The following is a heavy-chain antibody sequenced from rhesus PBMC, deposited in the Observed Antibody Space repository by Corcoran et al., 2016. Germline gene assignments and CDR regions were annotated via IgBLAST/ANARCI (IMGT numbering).Heavy chain of an antibody. CDR3: AADTAGILLETRLDV. V-gene: IGHV4-80*01. D-gene: IGHD1-1*01. CDR1: GASISSYW. Sequence: QVQLQESGPGLVKPSETLSLTCAVSGASISSYWWSWVRPPPGKGLEWIGDIMGNRGMTYDSHSLKSRVTISQDTSKNQFSLRLTSLTAADTAIYYCAADTAGILLETRLDVWGPGVLVTVSS. J-gene: IGHJ5-1*01. CDR2: IMGNRGMT.